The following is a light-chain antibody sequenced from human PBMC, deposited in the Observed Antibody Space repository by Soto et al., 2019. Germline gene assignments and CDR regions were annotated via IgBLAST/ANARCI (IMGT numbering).Light chain of an antibody. J-gene: IGKJ2*01. CDR3: QQHYSTPYM. V-gene: IGKV4-1*01. CDR2: WAS. CDR1: QSVLYSSNNLNY. Sequence: DIVMTQSPDSLAVSLGERATINCKSSQSVLYSSNNLNYLAWYQQKPGQPPKLLIYWASTRQSGVPDRFSGSGSGTDFTLTISSLQAEDVAVYYCQQHYSTPYMFGQGTKLEIK.